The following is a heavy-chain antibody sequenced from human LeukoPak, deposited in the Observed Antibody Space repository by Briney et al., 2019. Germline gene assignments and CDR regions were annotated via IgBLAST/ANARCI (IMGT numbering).Heavy chain of an antibody. D-gene: IGHD3-22*01. V-gene: IGHV4-34*01. CDR3: ARVWLPLHYFAY. CDR2: INHSGST. Sequence: PSETLSLTCAVYGGSFSGYYWSWIRQPPGRGLEWIGEINHSGSTNYNPSLKSRVTISVDTSKNQFSLKLSSVTAADTAVYYCARVWLPLHYFAYSGQGTLVTVSS. J-gene: IGHJ4*02. CDR1: GGSFSGYY.